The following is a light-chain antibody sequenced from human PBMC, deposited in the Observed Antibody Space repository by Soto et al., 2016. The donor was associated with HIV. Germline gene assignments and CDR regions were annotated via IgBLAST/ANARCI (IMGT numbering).Light chain of an antibody. V-gene: IGKV1-39*01. CDR1: QDISRY. CDR3: QXSSRTPXT. Sequence: DIQMTQSPSSLSASVGDRVTITCQASQDISRYLNWYQQKPGRAPKLLISAASSLQSGVPSRFSGRGSGTDFTLTISSLQHDDLATYYCQXSSRTPXTFGQGPRWKSN. CDR2: AAS. J-gene: IGKJ1*01.